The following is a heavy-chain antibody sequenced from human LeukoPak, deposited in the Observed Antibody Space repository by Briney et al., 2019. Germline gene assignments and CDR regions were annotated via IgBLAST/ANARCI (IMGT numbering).Heavy chain of an antibody. D-gene: IGHD5-18*01. J-gene: IGHJ4*02. Sequence: SETLSLTCTVSGGSITSDYWSWIRQPPGKGLEWIGYIHYSGNTKYNPSLESRVTMSVDTPKNQFSLKVSSVTAADTAVYYCARGNAARRSAMAMYHFDYWGQGILVTVSS. CDR2: IHYSGNT. CDR1: GGSITSDY. CDR3: ARGNAARRSAMAMYHFDY. V-gene: IGHV4-59*08.